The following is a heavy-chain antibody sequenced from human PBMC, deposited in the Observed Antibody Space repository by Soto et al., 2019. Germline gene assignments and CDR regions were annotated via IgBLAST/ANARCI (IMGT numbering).Heavy chain of an antibody. CDR3: ARGLKNYYGMDV. CDR1: GFTFSSYW. Sequence: GGSLRLSCAASGFTFSSYWMHWVRQIPGKGLEWVSRVNSDGSSTYYADPVKGRFTISRDNAWNTMYLQMNRLRAEDTALYYCARGLKNYYGMDVWGQGTTVTVSS. V-gene: IGHV3-74*01. J-gene: IGHJ6*02. CDR2: VNSDGSST.